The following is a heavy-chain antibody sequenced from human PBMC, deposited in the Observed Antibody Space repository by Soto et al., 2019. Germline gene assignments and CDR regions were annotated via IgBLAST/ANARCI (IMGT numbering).Heavy chain of an antibody. V-gene: IGHV4-59*01. CDR1: GGSSSNYY. CDR2: IYYNGNT. J-gene: IGHJ5*02. Sequence: SGTLALACAVSGGSSSNYYWSCIRQPPGKGLEWIGYIYYNGNTNYNPSLKSRVTISVDTSKNQLSLKLTSVTAADTAVYYCARDGYNYGNGPWFDPWGQGTLVT. CDR3: ARDGYNYGNGPWFDP. D-gene: IGHD5-18*01.